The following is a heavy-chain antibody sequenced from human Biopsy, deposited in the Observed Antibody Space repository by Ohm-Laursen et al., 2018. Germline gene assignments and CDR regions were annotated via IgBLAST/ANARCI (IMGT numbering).Heavy chain of an antibody. J-gene: IGHJ5*02. CDR2: INAKTGDT. D-gene: IGHD3-22*01. CDR1: GYTFTGYH. CDR3: TRGGYYYDSLAYYYWFDP. V-gene: IGHV1-2*02. Sequence: ASVKVSCKASGYTFTGYHVHWVRQAPGQGLKWMGWINAKTGDTNYAQKFQGRVTMTRDTSISTAYVDLSSLRSDDTAAYYCTRGGYYYDSLAYYYWFDPWGQGTLVTVSS.